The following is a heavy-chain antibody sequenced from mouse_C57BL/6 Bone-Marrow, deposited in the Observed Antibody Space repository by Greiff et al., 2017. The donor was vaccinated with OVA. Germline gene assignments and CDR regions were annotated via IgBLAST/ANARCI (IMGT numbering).Heavy chain of an antibody. CDR3: ARHYYGSSHLDWYFDV. CDR1: GFSLTSYG. Sequence: QVQLKESGPGLVAPSQSLSITCTVSGFSLTSYGVHWVRQPPGKGLEWLVVIWSDGSTTYNSALKSRLSISKDNSKSQVFLKMNSLQTDDTAMYYCARHYYGSSHLDWYFDVWGTGTTVTVSS. V-gene: IGHV2-6-1*01. CDR2: IWSDGST. D-gene: IGHD1-1*01. J-gene: IGHJ1*03.